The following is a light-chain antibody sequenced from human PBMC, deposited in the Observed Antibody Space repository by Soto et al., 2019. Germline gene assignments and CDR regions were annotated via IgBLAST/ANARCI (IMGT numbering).Light chain of an antibody. CDR1: QSISSY. CDR3: QQSYSTLEWT. CDR2: AAS. Sequence: DIQMTQSPSSLSASVGDRVTITCRASQSISSYLNWYQQKPGKAPKLLIYAASSLQSGVPSRFSGSRSGTDFTLTISSLQPEDFATYYCQQSYSTLEWTFGQGTKVEIK. V-gene: IGKV1-39*01. J-gene: IGKJ1*01.